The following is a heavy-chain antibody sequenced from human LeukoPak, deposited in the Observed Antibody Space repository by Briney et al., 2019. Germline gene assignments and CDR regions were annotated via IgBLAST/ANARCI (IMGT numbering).Heavy chain of an antibody. CDR3: AKDCDGGSSVSCGLDY. V-gene: IGHV1-18*01. CDR1: GYSFDRYG. Sequence: GASVKVSCKTSGYSFDRYGISWVREAPGKGLEFMGWIGVYDDNKRYTQRYDGRVTLTTDTSTGIAYMELRSLTVDDTAIYYCAKDCDGGSSVSCGLDYWGQGTLVTVSA. D-gene: IGHD1-26*01. J-gene: IGHJ4*02. CDR2: IGVYDDNK.